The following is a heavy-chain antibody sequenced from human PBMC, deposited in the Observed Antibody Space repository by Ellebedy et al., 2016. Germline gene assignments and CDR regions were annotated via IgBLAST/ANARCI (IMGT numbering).Heavy chain of an antibody. Sequence: SLKISXAASGFTFDDYAMHWVRQAPGKGLEWVSGISWNSGSIGYADSVKGRFTISRDNAKNSLYLQMNSLRAEDTAVYFCARGGGDSYNWFDPWGQGTLVTVSS. J-gene: IGHJ5*02. V-gene: IGHV3-9*01. CDR2: ISWNSGSI. CDR1: GFTFDDYA. CDR3: ARGGGDSYNWFDP. D-gene: IGHD2-21*02.